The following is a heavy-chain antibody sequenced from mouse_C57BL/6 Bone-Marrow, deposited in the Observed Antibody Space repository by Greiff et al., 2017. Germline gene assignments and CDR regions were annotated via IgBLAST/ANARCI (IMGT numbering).Heavy chain of an antibody. V-gene: IGHV1-82*01. CDR3: ASTTGY. CDR2: IYPGDGDT. D-gene: IGHD1-1*01. Sequence: LQESGPELVKPGASVKISCKASGYAFSSSWMNWVKQRPGKGLEWIGRIYPGDGDTNYNGKFKGKATLTADKSSSTAYMQLSSLTSEDSAVYFCASTTGYWGQGTTLTVSS. J-gene: IGHJ2*01. CDR1: GYAFSSSW.